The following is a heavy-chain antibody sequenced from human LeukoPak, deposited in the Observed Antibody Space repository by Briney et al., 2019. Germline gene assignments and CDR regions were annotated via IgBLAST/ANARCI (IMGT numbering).Heavy chain of an antibody. Sequence: ASVKVSCKASGHTFTCCSLHWLQQAPGQGPERMRWITLYSGNTNFAKKFQGRVTVIRDMSLRTAYIELSSLRSEDSAVFIGRQKIGGCCLDPPGYWGQGTLVTVSS. CDR2: ITLYSGNT. J-gene: IGHJ4*02. D-gene: IGHD2-15*01. V-gene: IGHV1-68*01. CDR1: GHTFTCCS. CDR3: RQKIGGCCLDPPGY.